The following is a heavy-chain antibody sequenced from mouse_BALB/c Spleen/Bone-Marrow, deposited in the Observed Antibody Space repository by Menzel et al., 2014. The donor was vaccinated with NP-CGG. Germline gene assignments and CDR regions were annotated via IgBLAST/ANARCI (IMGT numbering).Heavy chain of an antibody. V-gene: IGHV5-6-3*01. CDR1: GFTFSSYG. J-gene: IGHJ2*01. D-gene: IGHD2-1*01. CDR3: ARGNYGNYVDYFDY. CDR2: INSNGGST. Sequence: EVKLMESGGGLVQPGGSLKLSCAASGFTFSSYGMSWVRQTPDKRLELVPSINSNGGSTYYPDRVKGRFPTSRDNAKNTRSLQMSSLKSEDTEMYYCARGNYGNYVDYFDYWGHGTTLTVSS.